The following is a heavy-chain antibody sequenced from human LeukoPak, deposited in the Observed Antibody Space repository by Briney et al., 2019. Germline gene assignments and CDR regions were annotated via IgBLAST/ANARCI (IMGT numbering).Heavy chain of an antibody. V-gene: IGHV3-48*03. Sequence: GGSLRLSCAASGFTFSSYEMNWVRQAPGKGLEWVSYISSSGSTIYYADSVKGLFTISRDNAKNSLYLQMNSLRAEDTAVYYCAELGITTIGGVWGKGTTVTISS. CDR1: GFTFSSYE. CDR2: ISSSGSTI. D-gene: IGHD3-10*02. J-gene: IGHJ6*04. CDR3: AELGITTIGGV.